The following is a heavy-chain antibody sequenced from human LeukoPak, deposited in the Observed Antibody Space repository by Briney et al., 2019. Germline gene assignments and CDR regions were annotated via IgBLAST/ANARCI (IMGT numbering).Heavy chain of an antibody. CDR3: AREERDGYNYYWYFDL. CDR2: ISRSSSYI. CDR1: GFTFSSYS. V-gene: IGHV3-21*01. D-gene: IGHD5-24*01. J-gene: IGHJ2*01. Sequence: KSGGSLRLSCAASGFTFSSYSMNWVRQAPGKGLEWVSSISRSSSYIYYADSVKGRFTISRDNAKNSLYLQMNSLRAEDTAVYYCAREERDGYNYYWYFDLWGRGTLVTVSS.